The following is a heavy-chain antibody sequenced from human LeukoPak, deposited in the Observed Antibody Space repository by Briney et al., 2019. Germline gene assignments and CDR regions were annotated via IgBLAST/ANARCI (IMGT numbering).Heavy chain of an antibody. CDR2: ISSSGSTI. CDR1: GFTFSDYY. CDR3: AKNLYCGGGSCYPSALGMDV. Sequence: PGGSLRLSCAASGFTFSDYYMSWIRQAPGKGLEWVSYISSSGSTIYYADSVKGRFTISRDNSKNTLFLQMNSLRAEDTAVYYCAKNLYCGGGSCYPSALGMDVWGQGTTVTVSS. D-gene: IGHD2-15*01. V-gene: IGHV3-11*01. J-gene: IGHJ6*02.